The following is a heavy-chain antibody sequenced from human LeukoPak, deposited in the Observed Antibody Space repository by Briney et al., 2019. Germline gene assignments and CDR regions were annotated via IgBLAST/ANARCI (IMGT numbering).Heavy chain of an antibody. Sequence: PGGSLRLSCAASGFTFSSYEMNWVRQAPGKGLEWVSYISSSGSTIYYADSVKGRFTISRDNAKNSLYLQMNSLRAEDTAVYYCAREMVRGLLEGWGQGTLVTVSS. D-gene: IGHD3-10*01. J-gene: IGHJ4*02. V-gene: IGHV3-48*03. CDR1: GFTFSSYE. CDR2: ISSSGSTI. CDR3: AREMVRGLLEG.